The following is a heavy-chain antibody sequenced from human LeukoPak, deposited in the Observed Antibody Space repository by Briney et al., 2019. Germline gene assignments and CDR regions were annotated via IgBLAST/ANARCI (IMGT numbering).Heavy chain of an antibody. CDR1: GGSISSYY. CDR3: ARGVDGYNTNYFDY. V-gene: IGHV4-59*01. D-gene: IGHD5-24*01. CDR2: IYYSGST. J-gene: IGHJ4*02. Sequence: PSESLSLTCTVSGGSISSYYWSWIRQPPGKGLEWIGYIYYSGSTNYNPSLKSRVTISVDTSKNQLSLKLSSVTAADTAVYYCARGVDGYNTNYFDYWGQGTLVTVSS.